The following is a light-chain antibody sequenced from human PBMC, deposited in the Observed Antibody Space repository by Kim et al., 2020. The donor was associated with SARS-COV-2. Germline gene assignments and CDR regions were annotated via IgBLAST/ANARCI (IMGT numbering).Light chain of an antibody. CDR3: YSAADNNLV. V-gene: IGLV3-27*01. CDR1: VLTKIY. Sequence: VSPGQTAGITCSGDVLTKIYARWFQQRPGPAPVLEIYTDSARASGIPERFSGSSSGTAVTLTSSGAQVEDEADYYCYSAADNNLVFGGGTKLTVL. CDR2: TDS. J-gene: IGLJ3*02.